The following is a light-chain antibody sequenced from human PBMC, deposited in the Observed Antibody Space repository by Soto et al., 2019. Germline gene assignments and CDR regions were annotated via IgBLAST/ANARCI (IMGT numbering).Light chain of an antibody. CDR1: QSVSSY. CDR2: DAS. Sequence: EIVLTQSPSTLSLSPGERAILSCRARQSVSSYLAWYQQKPGQAPRLLISDASNRATGIPARFSGSGSGTDLAFIISSLESEDFAFYYCQQRSNWSLMYPFGQGTQLELK. V-gene: IGKV3-11*01. CDR3: QQRSNWSLMYP. J-gene: IGKJ2*01.